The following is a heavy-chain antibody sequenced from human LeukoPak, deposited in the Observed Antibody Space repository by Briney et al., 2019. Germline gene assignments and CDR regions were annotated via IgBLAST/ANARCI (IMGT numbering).Heavy chain of an antibody. V-gene: IGHV4-4*07. CDR3: ARDAWILGAVAGASTDWFDP. J-gene: IGHJ5*02. CDR2: IYTSGST. Sequence: TSETLSLTCAVYGGSFSGYDWSWIRQPAGKGLEWIGRIYTSGSTNYNPSLKSRVTMSVDTSKNQFSLKLSSVTAADTAVYYCARDAWILGAVAGASTDWFDPWGQGTLVTVSS. D-gene: IGHD6-19*01. CDR1: GGSFSGYD.